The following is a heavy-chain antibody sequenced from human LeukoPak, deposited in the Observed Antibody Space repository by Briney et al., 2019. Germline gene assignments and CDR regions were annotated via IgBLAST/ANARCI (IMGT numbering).Heavy chain of an antibody. V-gene: IGHV4-4*07. CDR2: IYDTGRS. J-gene: IGHJ6*03. CDR3: ARGSKASSIYNYIDV. Sequence: SETLSLICTVSGDPIGRYFWSWVRQTASKRLDWIGRIYDTGRSKENPSLESRVIISLDKSNNQFSLMLKSVTAADTAVYYCARGSKASSIYNYIDVWGEAIPVTVSS. CDR1: GDPIGRYF. D-gene: IGHD1-26*01.